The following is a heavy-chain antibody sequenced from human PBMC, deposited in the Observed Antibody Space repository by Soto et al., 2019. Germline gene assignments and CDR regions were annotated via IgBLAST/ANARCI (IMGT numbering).Heavy chain of an antibody. D-gene: IGHD6-6*01. CDR3: AKDQRSSSPRYNWFDP. CDR1: GFTFSRYA. J-gene: IGHJ5*02. CDR2: ISGSGGST. V-gene: IGHV3-23*01. Sequence: GGSLRLSCAASGFTFSRYAVSWVRQAPGKGLEWVSAISGSGGSTYYADSVKGRFTISRDNSKNTLYLQMNSLRAEDTAVYYCAKDQRSSSPRYNWFDPWGQGTLVTVS.